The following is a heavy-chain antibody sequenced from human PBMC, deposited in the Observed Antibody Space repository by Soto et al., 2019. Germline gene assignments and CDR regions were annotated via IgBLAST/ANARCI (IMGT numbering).Heavy chain of an antibody. V-gene: IGHV3-30*03. Sequence: GGSLRLSCAASGFTFSSYGMHWVRQAPGKGLEWVAVISDSGGSKYYADSVKGRFTISRDNSKNTLYLQMNSLRAEDTAVYYCARGSVVPAAMGYYFDYWGQGTLVTVSS. J-gene: IGHJ4*02. D-gene: IGHD2-2*01. CDR1: GFTFSSYG. CDR3: ARGSVVPAAMGYYFDY. CDR2: ISDSGGSK.